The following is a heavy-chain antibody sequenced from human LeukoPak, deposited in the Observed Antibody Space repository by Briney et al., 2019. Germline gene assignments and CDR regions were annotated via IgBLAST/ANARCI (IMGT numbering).Heavy chain of an antibody. D-gene: IGHD2-2*01. CDR1: GGSFSGYY. CDR3: ARSSRLSYCSSTSCKVDAFDI. J-gene: IGHJ3*02. Sequence: SETLSLTCAVYGGSFSGYYWSWIRQPPGKGLEWIGYIYYSGSTNYNPSLKSRVTISVDTSKNQFSLKLSSVTAADTAVYYCARSSRLSYCSSTSCKVDAFDIWGQGTMVTVSS. CDR2: IYYSGST. V-gene: IGHV4-59*01.